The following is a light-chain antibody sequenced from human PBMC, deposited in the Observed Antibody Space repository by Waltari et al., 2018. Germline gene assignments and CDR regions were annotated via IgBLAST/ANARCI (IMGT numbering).Light chain of an antibody. V-gene: IGLV2-23*02. J-gene: IGLJ2*01. CDR2: EVS. CDR1: SSDVGSYNL. Sequence: QSALTQPASVSGSPGQSITISCTGTSSDVGSYNLVSLYPQHPGKAPKLMIYEVSKRPSGVSNRFAGSKSGNTASLTSSGLQAEDEADYYCCSYAGSSTLVFGGGTKLTVL. CDR3: CSYAGSSTLV.